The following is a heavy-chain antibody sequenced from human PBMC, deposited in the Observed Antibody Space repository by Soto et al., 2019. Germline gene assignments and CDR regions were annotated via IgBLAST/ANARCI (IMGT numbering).Heavy chain of an antibody. V-gene: IGHV3-9*01. J-gene: IGHJ4*02. CDR1: GFTFDDYA. D-gene: IGHD3-22*01. Sequence: PGGSLRLSCAASGFTFDDYAMHWVRQAPGKGLEWVSGISWNRGSIGYADSVKGRFTISRDNAKNSLYLQMNSLRAEDTALYYCAISEEDSSGYSLDYWGQGTLVTVSS. CDR3: AISEEDSSGYSLDY. CDR2: ISWNRGSI.